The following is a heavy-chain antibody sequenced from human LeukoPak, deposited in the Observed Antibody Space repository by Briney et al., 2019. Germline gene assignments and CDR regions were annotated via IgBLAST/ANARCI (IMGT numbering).Heavy chain of an antibody. D-gene: IGHD3-22*01. V-gene: IGHV1-18*01. CDR2: ISAYNGNT. Sequence: ASVKVSCKASGYTFTSYGISWVRQAPGQGLEWMGWISAYNGNTNYAQKLQGRVTMTTDTSISTAYMELSRLRSDDTAVYYCARALYYDSSGSPTNNWFDPWGQGTLVTVSS. CDR3: ARALYYDSSGSPTNNWFDP. CDR1: GYTFTSYG. J-gene: IGHJ5*02.